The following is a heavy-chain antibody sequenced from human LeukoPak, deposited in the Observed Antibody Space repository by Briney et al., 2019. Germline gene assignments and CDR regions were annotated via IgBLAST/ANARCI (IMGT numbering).Heavy chain of an antibody. D-gene: IGHD5-12*01. CDR1: GDSISSRSYY. CDR3: ARGRGYEPVVFYFDY. CDR2: IYYSGNT. V-gene: IGHV4-39*07. J-gene: IGHJ4*02. Sequence: SDTLSLTCTVSGDSISSRSYYWGWIRQPPGKGLEWIGNIYYSGNTYYNTSLKSRVTISVDTSKNQFSLNLSSVTAADTAVYYCARGRGYEPVVFYFDYWVQGTLVTVSS.